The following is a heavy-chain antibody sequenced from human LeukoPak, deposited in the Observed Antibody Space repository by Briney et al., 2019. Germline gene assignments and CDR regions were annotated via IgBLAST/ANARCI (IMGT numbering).Heavy chain of an antibody. CDR3: ARVRRDGYNYPLDY. J-gene: IGHJ4*02. D-gene: IGHD5-24*01. Sequence: ASVKVSCKASGGTFSSYAISWVRQAPGQGLEWRGGIIPIFGTANYAQKFQGRVTITTDESTSTAYMELSSLRSEDTAVYYCARVRRDGYNYPLDYWGQGTLVTVSS. CDR2: IIPIFGTA. CDR1: GGTFSSYA. V-gene: IGHV1-69*05.